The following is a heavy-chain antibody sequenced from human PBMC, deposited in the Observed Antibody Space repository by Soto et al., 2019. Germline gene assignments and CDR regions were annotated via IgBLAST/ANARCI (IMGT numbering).Heavy chain of an antibody. D-gene: IGHD3-10*01. CDR3: AKTMAMVRGVKGWFDP. J-gene: IGHJ5*02. Sequence: SETLSLTCAVSGGAFSGFSWTWIRQTPGKGLEWIGEINHTGSTNYNPSLRSRVTISVDTPKNQFSLKLTSVTAADTAVYYCAKTMAMVRGVKGWFDPWGQGTLVTVSS. V-gene: IGHV4-34*01. CDR1: GGAFSGFS. CDR2: INHTGST.